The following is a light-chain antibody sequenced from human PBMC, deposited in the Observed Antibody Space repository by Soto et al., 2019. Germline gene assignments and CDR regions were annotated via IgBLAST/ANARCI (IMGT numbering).Light chain of an antibody. CDR1: QDIATY. J-gene: IGKJ1*01. Sequence: DIQMTQSPSSLSASVGNRVTITCQASQDIATYLNWYQQKPGKAPNLLIYDASNLETGVPSRFSGGGSGTHFTFTISNLQPEDIATYYCQQSYSSPPTFGQGTKVDIK. CDR3: QQSYSSPPT. CDR2: DAS. V-gene: IGKV1-33*01.